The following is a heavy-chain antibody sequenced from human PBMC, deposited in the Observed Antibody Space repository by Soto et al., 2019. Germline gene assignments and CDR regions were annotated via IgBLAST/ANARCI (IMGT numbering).Heavy chain of an antibody. CDR1: GFTFSGDV. CDR3: AKSQSGSFFAAFDV. V-gene: IGHV3-23*01. J-gene: IGHJ3*01. Sequence: EAQLLESRGGLVQPGEPLRLSCTATGFTFSGDVMSWVRQAPGKGLEWVSTIFGSGETTYYADSGKGRFTISRDNSKNTLFLQLTSLKDEDTAVYYCAKSQSGSFFAAFDVWGQGTVVTVSS. CDR2: IFGSGETT. D-gene: IGHD1-26*01.